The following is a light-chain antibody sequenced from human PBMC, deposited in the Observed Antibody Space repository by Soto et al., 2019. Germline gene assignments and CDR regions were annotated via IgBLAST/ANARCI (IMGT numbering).Light chain of an antibody. J-gene: IGLJ1*01. V-gene: IGLV2-14*03. CDR2: EVN. Sequence: QSVLTQPASVSGSPGQAITISCTGTSSDVGAYNYVSWYQQHPGKAPKLMVYEVNNRPSGVSDRFSGSKSDNTASLTISGLQAEDEADYYCGSYTSSTTLVFGTGTKVTVL. CDR1: SSDVGAYNY. CDR3: GSYTSSTTLV.